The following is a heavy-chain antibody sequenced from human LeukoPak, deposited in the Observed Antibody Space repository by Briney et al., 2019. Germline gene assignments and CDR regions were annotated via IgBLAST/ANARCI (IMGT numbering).Heavy chain of an antibody. D-gene: IGHD4-17*01. CDR3: AREAPTMTRGIDC. Sequence: PSETLSLTCSVSGDSISSHHWSWIRQPAGKGLEWIGRIYASGSTNYNLSLKSRVTMSVDTSKNQFSLKLTSVTAADTAVYYCAREAPTMTRGIDCWGQGTLVTVSS. CDR2: IYASGST. J-gene: IGHJ4*02. CDR1: GDSISSHH. V-gene: IGHV4-4*07.